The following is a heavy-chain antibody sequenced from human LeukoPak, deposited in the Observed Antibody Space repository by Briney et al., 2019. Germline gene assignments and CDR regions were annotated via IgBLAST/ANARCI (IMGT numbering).Heavy chain of an antibody. J-gene: IGHJ3*02. CDR1: GASISSSNYY. V-gene: IGHV4-39*07. CDR3: ARDESNGAFDI. CDR2: IYSSGNT. D-gene: IGHD2-8*01. Sequence: SETLSLTCAVSGASISSSNYYWGWVRQSPGKGLEWIGNIYSSGNTYYNASLKSRVTMYIDTSKNQFSLKLRSVTAADTAVYYCARDESNGAFDIWGQGTMVTVSS.